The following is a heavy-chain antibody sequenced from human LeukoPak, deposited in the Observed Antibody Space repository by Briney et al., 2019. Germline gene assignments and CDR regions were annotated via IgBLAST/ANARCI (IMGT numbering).Heavy chain of an antibody. D-gene: IGHD6-19*01. CDR1: GFTFDDYG. J-gene: IGHJ3*02. Sequence: GGSLRLSCAASGFTFDDYGMSWVRQAPGKGLEWVSGINWNGGSTGYADSAKGRFTISRDNAKNSLYLQMNSLRAEDTALYYCARVGSSGWRNAFDIWGQGTMVTVSS. V-gene: IGHV3-20*04. CDR2: INWNGGST. CDR3: ARVGSSGWRNAFDI.